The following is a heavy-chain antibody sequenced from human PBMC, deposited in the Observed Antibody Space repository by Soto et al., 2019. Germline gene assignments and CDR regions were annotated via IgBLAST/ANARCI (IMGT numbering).Heavy chain of an antibody. V-gene: IGHV1-8*02. CDR2: INPSSGNT. CDR1: GYTFTGYY. J-gene: IGHJ4*01. D-gene: IGHD5-18*01. CDR3: ARQDTSMGGIDY. Sequence: ASVKVSCKASGYTFTGYYMHWVRQAPGQGLEWMGWINPSSGNTGHAQKFQGRVTMTRDTSMSTAYMELSSLRSEDTAVYYCARQDTSMGGIDYWGQGTLVTVSS.